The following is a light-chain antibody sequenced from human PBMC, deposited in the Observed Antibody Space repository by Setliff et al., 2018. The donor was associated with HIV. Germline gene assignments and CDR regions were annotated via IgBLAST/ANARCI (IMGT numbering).Light chain of an antibody. CDR3: CSYAGSSTYV. Sequence: ALAQPASVSGSPGQSITISCTGTSSDVGSYNLVSWYQQHPGKAPKFLIYEVSKRPSGVSNRFSGSKSGNTASLTISGLQAEDEADYYCCSYAGSSTYVFGTGTKVTVL. CDR1: SSDVGSYNL. CDR2: EVS. V-gene: IGLV2-23*02. J-gene: IGLJ1*01.